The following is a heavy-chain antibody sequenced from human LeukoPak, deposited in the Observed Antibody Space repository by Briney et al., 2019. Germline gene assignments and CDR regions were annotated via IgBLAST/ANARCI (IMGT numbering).Heavy chain of an antibody. D-gene: IGHD5-18*01. CDR3: ARARFYSYGLYYFDY. CDR2: INPNSGGT. Sequence: ASVKVSCKASRYTFTGYYMHWVRQAPGQGLEWMGWINPNSGGTNYAQKFQGRVTMTRDTSISTAYMELSRLRSDDTAVYYCARARFYSYGLYYFDYWGQGTLVTVSS. J-gene: IGHJ4*02. V-gene: IGHV1-2*02. CDR1: RYTFTGYY.